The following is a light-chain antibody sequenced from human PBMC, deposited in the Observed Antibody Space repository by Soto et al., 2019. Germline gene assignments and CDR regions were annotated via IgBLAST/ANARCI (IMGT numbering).Light chain of an antibody. CDR1: QSISSW. V-gene: IGKV1-5*03. Sequence: DIQMTQSPSTLSASVGDRVTITCRASQSISSWLDWYQQKPGKAPKLLIYKASSLESGVPSRFSGSGSGTEFTLTISSLQPDDVATYYCQQYNSYPLTFGGGTKVEIK. CDR3: QQYNSYPLT. CDR2: KAS. J-gene: IGKJ4*01.